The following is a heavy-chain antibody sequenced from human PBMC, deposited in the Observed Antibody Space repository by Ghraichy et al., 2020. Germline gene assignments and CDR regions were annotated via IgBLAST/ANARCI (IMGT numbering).Heavy chain of an antibody. D-gene: IGHD4-17*01. CDR2: IRSKANSYAT. J-gene: IGHJ5*02. CDR1: GFTFSGSA. V-gene: IGHV3-73*01. Sequence: KVSCAASGFTFSGSAMHWVRQASGKGLEWVGRIRSKANSYATAYAASVKGRFTISRDDSKNTAYLQMNSLKTEDTAVYYCTYDYANWFDPWGQGTLVTVSS. CDR3: TYDYANWFDP.